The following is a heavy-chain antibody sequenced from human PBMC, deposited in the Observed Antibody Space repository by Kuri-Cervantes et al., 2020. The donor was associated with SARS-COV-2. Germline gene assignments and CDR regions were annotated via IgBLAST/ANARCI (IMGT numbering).Heavy chain of an antibody. D-gene: IGHD2-15*01. Sequence: SVKVSCKASGGTFSSYAISWVRQAPGQGLEGMGGIIPIFGTANYAQKFQGRVTITADKSTSTAYMELSSLRSEDTAVYYCARVGGYCSGGSCHRTKPKYYYYYGMDVWGQGTTVTVSS. V-gene: IGHV1-69*06. J-gene: IGHJ6*02. CDR1: GGTFSSYA. CDR2: IIPIFGTA. CDR3: ARVGGYCSGGSCHRTKPKYYYYYGMDV.